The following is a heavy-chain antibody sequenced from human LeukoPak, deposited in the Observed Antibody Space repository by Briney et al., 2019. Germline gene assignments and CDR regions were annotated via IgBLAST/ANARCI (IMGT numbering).Heavy chain of an antibody. V-gene: IGHV3-7*01. J-gene: IGHJ4*02. CDR1: GFTFSNAW. CDR3: ATDGGSNWYVSL. CDR2: IKQDGSEK. D-gene: IGHD6-13*01. Sequence: GGSLRLSCAASGFTFSNAWMSWVRQAPGKGLEWVANIKQDGSEKYYLDSVKGRFTISRDNAKNSLYLQMNSLRAEDTAVYYCATDGGSNWYVSLWGQGTLVTVSS.